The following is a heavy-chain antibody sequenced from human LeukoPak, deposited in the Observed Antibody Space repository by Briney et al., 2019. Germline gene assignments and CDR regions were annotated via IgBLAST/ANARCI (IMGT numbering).Heavy chain of an antibody. Sequence: PSETLSPTCTVSGYSISTGYYWGWVRQTPGKGLEWLGTVFHTGATYYNPSLRSRVTISVDTAKNQFSLRVRSMTAADTAVYYCARVALSNSSSWYVDYFDYWGQGTLVTVSS. CDR2: VFHTGAT. J-gene: IGHJ4*02. D-gene: IGHD6-13*01. CDR1: GYSISTGYY. V-gene: IGHV4-38-2*02. CDR3: ARVALSNSSSWYVDYFDY.